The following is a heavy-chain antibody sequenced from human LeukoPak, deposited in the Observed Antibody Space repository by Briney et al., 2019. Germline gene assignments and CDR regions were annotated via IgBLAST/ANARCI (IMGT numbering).Heavy chain of an antibody. CDR2: IRNKANNYTT. CDR3: TGYYYDSSGFFDY. Sequence: PGGSLRLSCAASGFIFSDSAIHWVRQTSGKGLEWVGRIRNKANNYTTAYGASLKGKFTISRDDSKNMAYLHINTLKTEDTAVYYCTGYYYDSSGFFDYWGQGTLVTVSS. J-gene: IGHJ4*02. V-gene: IGHV3-73*01. D-gene: IGHD3-22*01. CDR1: GFIFSDSA.